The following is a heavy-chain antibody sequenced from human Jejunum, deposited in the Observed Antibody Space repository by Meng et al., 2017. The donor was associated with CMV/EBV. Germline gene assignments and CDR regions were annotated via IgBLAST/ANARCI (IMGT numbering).Heavy chain of an antibody. CDR2: INPRSGSA. V-gene: IGHV1-46*01. D-gene: IGHD2-2*01. CDR3: ARGRYCSSSSCAGYYYYYGMDV. J-gene: IGHJ6*02. Sequence: YYMHWVRQAPGQGPEWMGTINPRSGSASYAQKFQGRVTTRRDTSTSTMYMELSSLRSDDAAVYYCARGRYCSSSSCAGYYYYYGMDVWGQGTSVTVSS. CDR1: YY.